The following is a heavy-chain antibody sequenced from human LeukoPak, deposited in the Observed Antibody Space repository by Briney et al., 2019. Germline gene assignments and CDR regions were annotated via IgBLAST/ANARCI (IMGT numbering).Heavy chain of an antibody. CDR2: IYYSGST. V-gene: IGHV4-59*08. D-gene: IGHD5-18*01. J-gene: IGHJ5*02. Sequence: SETLSLTCTVSGGSFSNYYWSWIRQPPGKGLEWIGYIYYSGSTNYNPSLKNRVTISVDTSKNQFSLNLSSVTAADTAVYYCARHPTALVSYGFDPWGQGTLVTVSS. CDR3: ARHPTALVSYGFDP. CDR1: GGSFSNYY.